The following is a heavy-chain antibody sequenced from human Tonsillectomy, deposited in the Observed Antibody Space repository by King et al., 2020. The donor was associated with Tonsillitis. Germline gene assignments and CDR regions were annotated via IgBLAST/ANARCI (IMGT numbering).Heavy chain of an antibody. CDR3: AKAQSDYYDREIDY. Sequence: VQLVESGGGVVQPGRSLRLSCAASGFTFSSYGMHWVRQAPGKGLEWVAVISDDGSNKYYADSVKGRFTISRDNSKNTLYLQMNSLRAEDTAVYYCAKAQSDYYDREIDYWGQGTLVTVSS. D-gene: IGHD3-22*01. CDR2: ISDDGSNK. V-gene: IGHV3-30*18. J-gene: IGHJ4*02. CDR1: GFTFSSYG.